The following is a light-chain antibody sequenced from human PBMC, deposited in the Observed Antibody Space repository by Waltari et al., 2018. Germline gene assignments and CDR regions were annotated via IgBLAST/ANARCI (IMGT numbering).Light chain of an antibody. V-gene: IGLV3-1*01. J-gene: IGLJ2*01. CDR3: QAWDSITVV. CDR1: KLGGKF. Sequence: SYDLTQPPSVSVSPGQTATFTCSGDKLGGKFASWYQQRPGQSPLLVIYQDTKRPSGISDRFSGSNSGNTATLTISGTQPLDEADYYCQAWDSITVVFGGGTKLTVL. CDR2: QDT.